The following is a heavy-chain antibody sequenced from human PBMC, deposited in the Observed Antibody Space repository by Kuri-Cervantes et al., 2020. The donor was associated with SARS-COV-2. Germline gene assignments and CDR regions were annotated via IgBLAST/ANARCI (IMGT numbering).Heavy chain of an antibody. V-gene: IGHV3-48*01. CDR2: ITSSSTTI. D-gene: IGHD5-18*01. J-gene: IGHJ4*02. Sequence: GESLKISCSASGFTFSSYAMNWVRQAPGKGLEWISSITSSSTTIHYADSVKGRFTISRDNAKNSLYLQMNSLRAEDTAVYYCARAADTDYWGQGTLVTVSS. CDR3: ARAADTDY. CDR1: GFTFSSYA.